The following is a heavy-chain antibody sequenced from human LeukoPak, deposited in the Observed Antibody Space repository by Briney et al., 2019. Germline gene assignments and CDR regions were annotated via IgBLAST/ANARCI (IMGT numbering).Heavy chain of an antibody. Sequence: SETLSLTCTVSGGSVNTHTYFWNWVRQPAGKRLEWIGRIYSSGATEYNPSLHSRVTMSLDMSTNQFSLRLNSATASDTAVYYCARYREPYDYLPHALDMWGQGTMVTVSS. J-gene: IGHJ3*02. D-gene: IGHD5-12*01. V-gene: IGHV4-61*02. CDR3: ARYREPYDYLPHALDM. CDR1: GGSVNTHTYF. CDR2: IYSSGAT.